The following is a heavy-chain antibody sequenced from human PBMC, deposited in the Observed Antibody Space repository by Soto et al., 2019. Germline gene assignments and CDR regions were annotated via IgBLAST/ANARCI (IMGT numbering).Heavy chain of an antibody. D-gene: IGHD2-2*01. Sequence: PGGSLRLSCAASGFTFSNYWMYWVRQAPGKGLVWVSRVSKDGITTNYAESVKGRFTISRDNAKNTLYLKMNSLGAEDTALYYCARFPEAYCATTSCYAFDQWGQGTPVTVSS. CDR2: VSKDGITT. J-gene: IGHJ4*02. CDR3: ARFPEAYCATTSCYAFDQ. V-gene: IGHV3-74*01. CDR1: GFTFSNYW.